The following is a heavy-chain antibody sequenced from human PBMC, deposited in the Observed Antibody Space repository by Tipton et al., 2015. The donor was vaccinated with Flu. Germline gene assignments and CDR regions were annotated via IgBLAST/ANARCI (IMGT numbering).Heavy chain of an antibody. D-gene: IGHD3-10*01. CDR3: ARDLRGTGDY. CDR2: ISSSGRTI. CDR1: GFTFSHYW. Sequence: SLRLSCATSGFTFSHYWMNWVRQAPGKGLEWISYISSSGRTIYSADSVKGRFTISRDNSKKSLYLQMNSLRAEDTAVYYCARDLRGTGDYWGQGTLVSVSS. J-gene: IGHJ4*02. V-gene: IGHV3-48*03.